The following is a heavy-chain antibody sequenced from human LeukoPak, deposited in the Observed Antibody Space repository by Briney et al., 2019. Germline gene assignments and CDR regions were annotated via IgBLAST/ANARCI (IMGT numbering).Heavy chain of an antibody. Sequence: PGGSLRLSCAASGFTVRSNYMSWVRQAPGKGLEWVSVIYSGGSTYYADSVKGRFTISRDNAKNTLYLQMNSLRAEDTAAYYCARPGYSSGWYYYFDYWGQGTLVTVSS. CDR3: ARPGYSSGWYYYFDY. CDR2: IYSGGST. J-gene: IGHJ4*02. D-gene: IGHD6-19*01. CDR1: GFTVRSNY. V-gene: IGHV3-53*01.